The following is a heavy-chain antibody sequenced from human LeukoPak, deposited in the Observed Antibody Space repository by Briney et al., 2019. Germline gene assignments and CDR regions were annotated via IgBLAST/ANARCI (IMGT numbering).Heavy chain of an antibody. J-gene: IGHJ4*02. D-gene: IGHD3-22*01. CDR1: GFTFSSYG. V-gene: IGHV3-30*02. CDR2: IRYDGSNR. CDR3: AKLTYYYDRH. Sequence: PGGSLRLSCAASGFTFSSYGMHWVRQAPGKGLEWVAFIRYDGSNRYYVDSVKGRFTISRDNSKNTLYLQMNSLRAEDTAVYYCAKLTYYYDRHWGQGTLVTVPS.